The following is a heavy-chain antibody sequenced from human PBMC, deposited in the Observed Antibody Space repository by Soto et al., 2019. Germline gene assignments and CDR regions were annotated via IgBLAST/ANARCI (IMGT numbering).Heavy chain of an antibody. CDR2: ISSDSIYT. V-gene: IGHV3-11*06. D-gene: IGHD3-10*01. CDR3: ARDSTGSGLDYGMDV. J-gene: IGHJ6*02. Sequence: QVQLVESGGGLVKPGGSLRLSCAASGFTFNDHYMTWIRQAPGKGLEWVSFISSDSIYTNSADSVKGRSTISRDNAKNLLYLQMSSLRVEDTAVYYCARDSTGSGLDYGMDVWGQGTTVAVSS. CDR1: GFTFNDHY.